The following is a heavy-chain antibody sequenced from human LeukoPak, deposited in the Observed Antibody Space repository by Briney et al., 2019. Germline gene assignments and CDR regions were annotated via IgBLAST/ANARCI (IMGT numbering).Heavy chain of an antibody. J-gene: IGHJ4*02. V-gene: IGHV3-74*01. D-gene: IGHD6-19*01. CDR1: GFTFSKNW. CDR2: INTDGTVT. Sequence: GGSLRLSCAASGFTFSKNWMLWVRHAPGKGLESVSRINTDGTVTTYADSVKGRFTVSRDNADNTMFLQTNSVRDEDTAVYYCATKQWLAPPPDSWGQGTPVTVSS. CDR3: ATKQWLAPPPDS.